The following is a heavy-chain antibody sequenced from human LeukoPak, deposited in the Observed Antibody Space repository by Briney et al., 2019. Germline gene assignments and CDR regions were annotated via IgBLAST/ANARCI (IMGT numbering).Heavy chain of an antibody. CDR2: ISGDGGST. V-gene: IGHV3-43*02. CDR3: AKEKVRYYYDSSGYSY. J-gene: IGHJ4*02. Sequence: PGGSLRLSCAASGSTFNSYAMLWLRQFPGKGLEWISLISGDGGSTYYALSVEGRFTISRDNSKNSLYLQMNSLRTEDAALYYCAKEKVRYYYDSSGYSYWGQGTLVTVSS. D-gene: IGHD3-22*01. CDR1: GSTFNSYA.